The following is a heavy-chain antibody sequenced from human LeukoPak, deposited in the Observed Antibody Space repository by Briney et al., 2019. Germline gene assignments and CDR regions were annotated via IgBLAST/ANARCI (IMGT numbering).Heavy chain of an antibody. D-gene: IGHD3-22*01. J-gene: IGHJ4*02. Sequence: KPSETLSLTCTVSGGSISNYYWSWIRQPPGKGLEWIGYIYYSWSTNYSPSLKSRVTISVDTSKNQFSLRLNSVTAADTAVYYCARRGVYYDSSGYHYYFDYWGQGTLVTVSS. V-gene: IGHV4-59*01. CDR2: IYYSWST. CDR3: ARRGVYYDSSGYHYYFDY. CDR1: GGSISNYY.